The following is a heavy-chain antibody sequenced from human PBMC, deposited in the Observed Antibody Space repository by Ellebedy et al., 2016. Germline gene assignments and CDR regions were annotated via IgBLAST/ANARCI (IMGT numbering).Heavy chain of an antibody. V-gene: IGHV3-23*01. CDR3: AKGEDIVLMVYAPLVDY. D-gene: IGHD2-8*01. Sequence: GESLKISCAASGFTFSSYAISWVRQAPGKGLDWVSGISGSGGSTNYADSVRGRFTISRDNSKNTLFLQMNSLRAEDTAVYYCAKGEDIVLMVYAPLVDYWGQGTLVTVSS. CDR2: ISGSGGST. CDR1: GFTFSSYA. J-gene: IGHJ4*02.